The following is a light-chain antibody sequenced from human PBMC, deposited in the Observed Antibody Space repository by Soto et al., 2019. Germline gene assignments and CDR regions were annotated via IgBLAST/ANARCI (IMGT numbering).Light chain of an antibody. CDR2: DVS. V-gene: IGLV2-14*01. J-gene: IGLJ2*01. Sequence: QSVLTQPASVSGSPGQSITISCTGTSSDVGGYNYVSWYQQHPGKAPKLMIYDVSNRPSGVSNRFSGSKSGNTASLTISGLQAEDEADYYCSSYTSSSTLGVFVGGTKLTVL. CDR3: SSYTSSSTLGV. CDR1: SSDVGGYNY.